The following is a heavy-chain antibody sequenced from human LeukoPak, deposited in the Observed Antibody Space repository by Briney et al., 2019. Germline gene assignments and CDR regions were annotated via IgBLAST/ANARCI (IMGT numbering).Heavy chain of an antibody. J-gene: IGHJ4*02. CDR2: ISHDGSNE. Sequence: GGSLGLSCAASGFTFSTYGMHWVRQAPGKGLEWVAVISHDGSNEYYADSVKGRFTISRDNSKNTLYLQMSSLRAEDTAVYYCAKEFNRGLPDYWGQGTLVTVPS. V-gene: IGHV3-30*18. D-gene: IGHD2-21*01. CDR1: GFTFSTYG. CDR3: AKEFNRGLPDY.